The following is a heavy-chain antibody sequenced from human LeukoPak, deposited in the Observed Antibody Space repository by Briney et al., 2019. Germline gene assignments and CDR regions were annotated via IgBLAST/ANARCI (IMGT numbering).Heavy chain of an antibody. D-gene: IGHD3-3*01. J-gene: IGHJ4*02. CDR3: ARGRNRITIFGVVSTYYFDY. Sequence: ASVKVSCKASGYTFTSYDINWVRQATGQGLEWMGWMIPNSGNTGYAQKFQGRVTITRNTSISTAYMELSSLRSEDTAVYYCARGRNRITIFGVVSTYYFDYWGQGTLVTVSS. V-gene: IGHV1-8*03. CDR1: GYTFTSYD. CDR2: MIPNSGNT.